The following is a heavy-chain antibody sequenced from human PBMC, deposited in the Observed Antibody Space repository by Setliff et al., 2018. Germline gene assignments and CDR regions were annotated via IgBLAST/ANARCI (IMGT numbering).Heavy chain of an antibody. CDR3: ARGKGELQPLWY. CDR1: GGSIRSHY. D-gene: IGHD1-7*01. V-gene: IGHV4-59*11. J-gene: IGHJ4*02. CDR2: IYYSGST. Sequence: PSETLSLTCAVYGGSIRSHYWSWIRQPPGKGLEWIGSIYYSGSTNYNPSLKSRVTISVDTSKNQFSLKLSSVTAADTAVYCCARGKGELQPLWYWGQGTLVTVSS.